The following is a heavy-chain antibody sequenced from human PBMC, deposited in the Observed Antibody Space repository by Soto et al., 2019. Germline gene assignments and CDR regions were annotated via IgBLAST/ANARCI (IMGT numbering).Heavy chain of an antibody. J-gene: IGHJ4*02. V-gene: IGHV2-5*02. CDR3: AHGYYASGNDRPNDY. CDR1: GFSLSTSGLA. D-gene: IGHD3-16*01. CDR2: IYWDDDK. Sequence: QITLKESGPTLVKPTEPLTLTCSFSGFSLSTSGLAVCWILQPPEKALQWLPLIYWDDDKRYSPSLKNRLTITKDTSKDQVVLTMTNMDPADTATYYCAHGYYASGNDRPNDYWGQGTLVTVSS.